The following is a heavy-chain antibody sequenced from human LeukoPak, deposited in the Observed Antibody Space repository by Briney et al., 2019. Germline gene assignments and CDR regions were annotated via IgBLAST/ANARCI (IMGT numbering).Heavy chain of an antibody. CDR1: GVSISSYY. CDR3: ARDSYYYDSSGYSRFDY. J-gene: IGHJ4*02. Sequence: SEALSLTCTVSGVSISSYYWSWIRQPAGKGLEWIGRIHTSGSTNYNPSLKSRVTMSVDTSKNQFSLKLGSVTAADTAVYYCARDSYYYDSSGYSRFDYWGQGTLVTVSS. CDR2: IHTSGST. V-gene: IGHV4-4*07. D-gene: IGHD3-22*01.